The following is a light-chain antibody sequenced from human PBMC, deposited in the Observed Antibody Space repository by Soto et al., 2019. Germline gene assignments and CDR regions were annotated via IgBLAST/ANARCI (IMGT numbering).Light chain of an antibody. Sequence: EIVMTQSPATLSVSPGERATLSCRASQSVSSNLAWYQQKPGQAPRLLIYGASTRATGIPARFSGSGSGTEFTLTSSSRQSEDFAVYYCQQYNNWPEGTFGQGTKVEIK. CDR2: GAS. V-gene: IGKV3-15*01. CDR3: QQYNNWPEGT. CDR1: QSVSSN. J-gene: IGKJ1*01.